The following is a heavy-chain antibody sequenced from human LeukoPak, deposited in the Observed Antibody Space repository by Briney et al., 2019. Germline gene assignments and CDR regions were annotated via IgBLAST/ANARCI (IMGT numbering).Heavy chain of an antibody. CDR1: GFTFSGFW. Sequence: GGSLRLSCGASGFTFSGFWMSWVRQAPGKGLEWVANIKQGGSEKYYVDSVKGRFTISRDNAKNSLYLQMNSLRAEDTAVYYCSAAGTFWGQGTLVTVSS. J-gene: IGHJ4*02. CDR3: SAAGTF. V-gene: IGHV3-7*01. D-gene: IGHD6-13*01. CDR2: IKQGGSEK.